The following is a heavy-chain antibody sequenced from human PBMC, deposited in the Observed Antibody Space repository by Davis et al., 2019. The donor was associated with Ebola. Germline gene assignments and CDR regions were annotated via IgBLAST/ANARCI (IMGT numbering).Heavy chain of an antibody. Sequence: PSETLSLTCAVYGGSFSGYYWSWIRQPPGKGLEWIGEINHSGSTNYNPSLKSRVTISVDTSKNQFSLKLSSVTAADTAVYYCAQRSGWLRKAFDYWGQGTLVTVSS. J-gene: IGHJ4*02. CDR1: GGSFSGYY. D-gene: IGHD5-12*01. CDR2: INHSGST. V-gene: IGHV4-34*01. CDR3: AQRSGWLRKAFDY.